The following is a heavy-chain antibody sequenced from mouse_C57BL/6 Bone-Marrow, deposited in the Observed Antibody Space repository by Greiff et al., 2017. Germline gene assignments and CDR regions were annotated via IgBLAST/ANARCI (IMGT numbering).Heavy chain of an antibody. J-gene: IGHJ3*01. Sequence: EVQLVESGAELVRPGASVKLSCTASGFNIKDDYMHWVKQRPEQGLEWIGWIDPENGDTEYASKFQGKATITADTSSNTAYLQLSSLTSEDTAVYYCTPIYYDYDGEFAYWGQGTLVTVSA. CDR1: GFNIKDDY. CDR2: IDPENGDT. CDR3: TPIYYDYDGEFAY. D-gene: IGHD2-4*01. V-gene: IGHV14-4*01.